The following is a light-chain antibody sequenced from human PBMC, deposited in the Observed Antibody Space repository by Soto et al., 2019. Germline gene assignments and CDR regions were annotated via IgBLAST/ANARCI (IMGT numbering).Light chain of an antibody. V-gene: IGLV2-14*03. CDR3: SSWTSGATYV. J-gene: IGLJ1*01. CDR1: SSDVGAYNY. Sequence: QSVLTQPASVSGSPGQSITISCAGTSSDVGAYNYVSWYQHHPGKAPKLMIYDVNNRPSGDSNRFSGSKSGNTASLTISGLQAEDEADYYCSSWTSGATYVLGCGTNVTVL. CDR2: DVN.